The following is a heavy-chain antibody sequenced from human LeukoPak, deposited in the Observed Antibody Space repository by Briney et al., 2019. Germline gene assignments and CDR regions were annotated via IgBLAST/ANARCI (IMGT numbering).Heavy chain of an antibody. J-gene: IGHJ5*02. CDR2: INHSGST. D-gene: IGHD4-17*01. CDR1: GGSFSGYY. Sequence: KASETLSLTCAVYGGSFSGYYWSWIRQPPGKGLEWIGEINHSGSTNYNPSLKSRVTISVDTSKNQFSLKLSSVTAADTAVYYCARFHGDYVRNWFDPWGQGTLVTVSS. V-gene: IGHV4-34*01. CDR3: ARFHGDYVRNWFDP.